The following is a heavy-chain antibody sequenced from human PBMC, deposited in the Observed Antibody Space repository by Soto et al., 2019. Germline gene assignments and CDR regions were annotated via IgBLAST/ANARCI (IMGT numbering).Heavy chain of an antibody. CDR2: IIPIFGTA. D-gene: IGHD2-2*01. CDR1: GGTFSSYA. V-gene: IGHV1-69*06. CDR3: ARDCSSTSCYGYGMDV. J-gene: IGHJ6*02. Sequence: GASVKVSCKASGGTFSSYATSWVRQAPGQGLEWMGGIIPIFGTANYAQKFQGRVTITADKSTSTAYMELSSLRSQDTAVYYCARDCSSTSCYGYGMDVWGQETTVTVSS.